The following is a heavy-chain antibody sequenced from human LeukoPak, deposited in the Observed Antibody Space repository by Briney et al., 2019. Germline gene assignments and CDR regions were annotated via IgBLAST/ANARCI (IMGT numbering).Heavy chain of an antibody. CDR1: GYTFTGYY. J-gene: IGHJ4*02. V-gene: IGHV1-2*02. CDR3: ARDIIGHGYSYDFDY. D-gene: IGHD5-18*01. CDR2: INPNSGGT. Sequence: ASVKVSCKASGYTFTGYYMHWVRQAPGQGLEWMGWINPNSGGTNYAQKFQGGVTMTRDTSISTAYMELSRLRSDDTAVYYCARDIIGHGYSYDFDYWGQGTLVTVSS.